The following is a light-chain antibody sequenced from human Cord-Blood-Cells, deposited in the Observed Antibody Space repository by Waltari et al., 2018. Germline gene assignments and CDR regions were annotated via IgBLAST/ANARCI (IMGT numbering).Light chain of an antibody. V-gene: IGLV2-8*01. CDR3: SSYAGSNNFGV. CDR2: EVS. Sequence: QSALTQPPSASGSPGQSVTIPCTGTSSDVGGYNYVSWYQQHPGKAPKLMIYEVSKWPSGVPDRFSGSKSGNTASLTVSGLQAEDEADYYCSSYAGSNNFGVFGGGTKLTVL. CDR1: SSDVGGYNY. J-gene: IGLJ2*01.